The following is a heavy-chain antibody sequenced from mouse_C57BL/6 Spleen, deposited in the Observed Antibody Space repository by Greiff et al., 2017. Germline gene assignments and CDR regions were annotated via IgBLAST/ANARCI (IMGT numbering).Heavy chain of an antibody. CDR3: ARNYGSSYWYFGV. D-gene: IGHD1-1*01. J-gene: IGHJ1*03. Sequence: VQLQQSGASVKISCKASGYAFSSYWMNWVKQRPGKGLEWIGQIYPGDGDTNYNGKFKGKATLTADKSSSTAYMQLSSLTSEDSAVYFCARNYGSSYWYFGVWGTGTTVTVSS. V-gene: IGHV1-80*01. CDR1: GYAFSSYW. CDR2: IYPGDGDT.